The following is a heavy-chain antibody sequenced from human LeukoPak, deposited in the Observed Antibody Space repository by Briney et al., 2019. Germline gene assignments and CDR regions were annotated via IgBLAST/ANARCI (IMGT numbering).Heavy chain of an antibody. CDR2: ITWNSDSI. D-gene: IGHD5-24*01. V-gene: IGHV3-9*03. Sequence: GGSLRLSCAASGFIFDDYAMHWVRQAPGKGLEWVSGITWNSDSIDYADSVKGRFTISRDNAKNSLYLQMNSLRAEDMALYYCARSERWLQKVDYWGQGTLVTVSS. CDR1: GFIFDDYA. J-gene: IGHJ4*02. CDR3: ARSERWLQKVDY.